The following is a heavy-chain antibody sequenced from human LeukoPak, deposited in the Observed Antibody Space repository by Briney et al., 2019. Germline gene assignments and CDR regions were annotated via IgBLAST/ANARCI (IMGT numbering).Heavy chain of an antibody. J-gene: IGHJ5*02. CDR2: MNPNSGNT. Sequence: ASVKVSCKASGYTFTSYDINWVRQATGQGLEWMGWMNPNSGNTGYAQKFQGRVTMTRNTSISTAYMELSSLRSEDTAVYYCARDRSRAYCSSTSCYLSIVRTRKTYNWFDPWGQGTLVTVSS. CDR3: ARDRSRAYCSSTSCYLSIVRTRKTYNWFDP. D-gene: IGHD2-2*01. V-gene: IGHV1-8*01. CDR1: GYTFTSYD.